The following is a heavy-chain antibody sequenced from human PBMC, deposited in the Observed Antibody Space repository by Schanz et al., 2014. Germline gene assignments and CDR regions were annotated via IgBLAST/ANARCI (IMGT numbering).Heavy chain of an antibody. CDR1: CLKINSYS. CDR2: IWYDGSNK. D-gene: IGHD2-15*01. J-gene: IGHJ4*02. CDR3: VRESYCSGGGCEGHLVY. V-gene: IGHV3-33*08. Sequence: VQLVESGGGLVKAYFPERISYAAFCLKINSYSMHWVRQAPGKGMEWVTFIWYDGSNKYYADSVKGRFTISRDNSKNTLYLQMNNLGDDDMAVYYWVRESYCSGGGCEGHLVYWGEGVVDAVFS.